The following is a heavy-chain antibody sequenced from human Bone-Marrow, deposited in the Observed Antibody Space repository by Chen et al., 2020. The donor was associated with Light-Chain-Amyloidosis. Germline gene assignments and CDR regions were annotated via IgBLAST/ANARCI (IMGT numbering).Heavy chain of an antibody. J-gene: IGHJ4*02. D-gene: IGHD5-12*01. CDR1: GYTFPTSW. CDR3: ARRRDGYNFDY. CDR2: IYPDDSDA. V-gene: IGHV5-51*01. Sequence: EVQLEQSGPGGNKPGASLKISCTGAGYTFPTSWIGWVRQMPGKGRVWMGVIYPDDSDARYSPSFEGQVTISADKSITTAYLQWRSLKASDTAMYYCARRRDGYNFDYWGQGTLVTVSS.